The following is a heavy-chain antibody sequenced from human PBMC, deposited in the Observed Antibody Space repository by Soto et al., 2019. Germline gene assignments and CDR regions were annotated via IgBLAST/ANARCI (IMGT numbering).Heavy chain of an antibody. J-gene: IGHJ5*01. D-gene: IGHD2-15*01. CDR1: GDSISTVDYF. Sequence: SETLSLTTSVSGDSISTVDYFWAWIRQPPGQALEYIGYIYKSTTTYYNPSFESRVAISLDTSKSQFSLTVTSVTAADTAVYFCARGRYCLTGRCFPNWFDSWGQGTLVTVSS. CDR3: ARGRYCLTGRCFPNWFDS. V-gene: IGHV4-30-4*01. CDR2: IYKSTTT.